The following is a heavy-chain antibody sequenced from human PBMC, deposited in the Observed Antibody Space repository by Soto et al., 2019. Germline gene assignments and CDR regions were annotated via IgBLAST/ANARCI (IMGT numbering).Heavy chain of an antibody. Sequence: EVQVVESGGGLVQPGGSLRVSCVGSGFTFRSYWMSWVRQAPGKGLEWVANIRPDGSEKYYVDSVKGRFTISRDNAKNPLYLQMRSLRAEDTDVYYGAREEGATVANNGFDSWGQGALVTVSS. CDR3: AREEGATVANNGFDS. V-gene: IGHV3-7*03. J-gene: IGHJ5*01. CDR1: GFTFRSYW. CDR2: IRPDGSEK. D-gene: IGHD4-17*01.